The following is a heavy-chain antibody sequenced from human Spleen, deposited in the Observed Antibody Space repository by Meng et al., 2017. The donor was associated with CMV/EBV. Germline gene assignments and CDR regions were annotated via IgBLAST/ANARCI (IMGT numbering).Heavy chain of an antibody. J-gene: IGHJ3*02. V-gene: IGHV3-74*01. CDR2: INSDGSST. CDR3: ARDLGTRWIPNDALDI. Sequence: GGSLRLSCAASGFTFSSYWMHWVRQAPGKGLVWVSRINSDGSSTSYADSVRGRFTISRDNAKNTLYLQMSSLRAEDTAVYYCARDLGTRWIPNDALDIGGQGTMVTVSS. D-gene: IGHD5-12*01. CDR1: GFTFSSYW.